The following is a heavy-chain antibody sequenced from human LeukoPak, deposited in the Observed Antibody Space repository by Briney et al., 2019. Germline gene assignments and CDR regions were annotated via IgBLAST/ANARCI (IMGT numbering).Heavy chain of an antibody. Sequence: GSSVKVSCKASGGTFSSYAISWVRQSPGQGLEWMGWISTYNGNTNYAQKLQGRVTMTTDTSTSTAYMELRSLRSDDTAVYYCARISNYYDSTGYEYWGQGTLVTVSS. J-gene: IGHJ4*02. CDR3: ARISNYYDSTGYEY. CDR2: ISTYNGNT. CDR1: GGTFSSYA. V-gene: IGHV1-18*01. D-gene: IGHD3-22*01.